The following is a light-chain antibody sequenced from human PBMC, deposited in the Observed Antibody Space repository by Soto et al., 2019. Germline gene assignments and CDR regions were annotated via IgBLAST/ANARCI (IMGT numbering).Light chain of an antibody. J-gene: IGLJ2*01. CDR2: EVS. V-gene: IGLV2-14*01. Sequence: QSALTQPASVSGSPGQSITISCTGTSSDVGGYNYVSWYQQHPAKAPKLMIYEVSNRPSGVSNRFSGSKSGNTASLTISGLQAEDEADYYCSSYTTSRVLFGGGTQLTVL. CDR1: SSDVGGYNY. CDR3: SSYTTSRVL.